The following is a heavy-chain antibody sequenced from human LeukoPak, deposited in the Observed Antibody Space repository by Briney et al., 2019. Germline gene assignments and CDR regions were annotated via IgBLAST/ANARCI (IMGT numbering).Heavy chain of an antibody. CDR2: ISWNSGSI. V-gene: IGHV3-9*01. D-gene: IGHD2-15*01. CDR3: ARRRSGGDAFDI. J-gene: IGHJ3*02. Sequence: GRSLRLSCAASGFTFDDYAMHWVRQAPGKGLEWVSGISWNSGSIGYADSVKGRFTISRDNAKNSLYLQMNSLRAEDTALYYCARRRSGGDAFDIWGQGTMVTVSS. CDR1: GFTFDDYA.